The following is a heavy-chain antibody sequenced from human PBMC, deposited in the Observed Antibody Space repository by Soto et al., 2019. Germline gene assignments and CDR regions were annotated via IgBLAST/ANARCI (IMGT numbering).Heavy chain of an antibody. Sequence: PGGSLRLSCAASGFTFSSYSMNWVRQAPGKGLEWVSYISSSSSTIYYADSVKGRFTISRDNAKNSLYLQMNSLRDEDTAVYYCARPDRTYYYDSSGPRALRYYYYGMDVWGQGTTVTVSS. D-gene: IGHD3-22*01. J-gene: IGHJ6*02. V-gene: IGHV3-48*02. CDR1: GFTFSSYS. CDR3: ARPDRTYYYDSSGPRALRYYYYGMDV. CDR2: ISSSSSTI.